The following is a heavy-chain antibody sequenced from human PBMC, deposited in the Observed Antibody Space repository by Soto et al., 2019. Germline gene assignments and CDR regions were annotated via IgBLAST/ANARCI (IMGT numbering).Heavy chain of an antibody. CDR1: GFSLSSTGEA. CDR2: IYWDDDK. J-gene: IGHJ4*02. V-gene: IGHV2-5*02. CDR3: AHRHPGVDHYYDS. Sequence: QITLKESGPTLVKPTQTLTLTCTFSGFSLSSTGEAVGWIRQPPGKAPEWLAVIYWDDDKRYSPSLTSRLSIIKDTSKNQVVLTMTNVDPVDTATFYCAHRHPGVDHYYDSWGQGALVTVSS.